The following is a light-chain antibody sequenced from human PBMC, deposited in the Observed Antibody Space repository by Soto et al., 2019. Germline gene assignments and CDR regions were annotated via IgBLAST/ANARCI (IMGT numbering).Light chain of an antibody. Sequence: EIVWTQSPATLCAYPGGRAKFPCRASESVLDYLAWFQQRPGQSPRLLIYGPATRATGIPGRFRGSGSGTEFTLTITSLQSEDFAVYYCQQYYKWPQWTIGQGTKVDIK. CDR1: ESVLDY. V-gene: IGKV3-15*01. CDR3: QQYYKWPQWT. J-gene: IGKJ1*01. CDR2: GPA.